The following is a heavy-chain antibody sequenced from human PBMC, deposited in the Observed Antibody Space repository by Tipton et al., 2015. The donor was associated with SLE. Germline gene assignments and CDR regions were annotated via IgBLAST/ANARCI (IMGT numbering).Heavy chain of an antibody. CDR3: AKSMGIAAAGDFDY. V-gene: IGHV3-30*02. CDR1: GFTFSSYG. D-gene: IGHD6-13*01. J-gene: IGHJ4*02. Sequence: SLRLSCAASGFTFSSYGMHWVRQAPGKGLEWVAFIRYDGSNKYYADSVKGRFTISRDNSKNTLYLQMNSLRAEDTAVYYCAKSMGIAAAGDFDYWGQGTLVTVSS. CDR2: IRYDGSNK.